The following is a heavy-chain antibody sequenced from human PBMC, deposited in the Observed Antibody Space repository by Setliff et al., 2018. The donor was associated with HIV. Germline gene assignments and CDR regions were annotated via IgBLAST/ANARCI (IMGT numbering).Heavy chain of an antibody. D-gene: IGHD5-12*01. CDR2: ISYSGST. CDR3: ARLGAEDFSDYDWVDY. Sequence: SETLSLTCAVFGGSFSDFYWSWIRQPPGKGLEWIGEISYSGSTVYNPSLKSRVTMSVDASKNLVSLNLNSVTAADTAVYYCARLGAEDFSDYDWVDYWGQGTLVTVSS. V-gene: IGHV4-34*01. CDR1: GGSFSDFY. J-gene: IGHJ4*02.